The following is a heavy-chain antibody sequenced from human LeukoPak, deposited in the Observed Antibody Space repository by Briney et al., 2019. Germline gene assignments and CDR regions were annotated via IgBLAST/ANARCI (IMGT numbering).Heavy chain of an antibody. CDR3: AKDRGGAYYESSVDI. J-gene: IGHJ3*02. Sequence: GGSLRLSCAASGYTVSSNYMTWVCQAPGKGLEWVSVIYSGGNTYYADSVKGRFTISRDNSKNTVYLQMNSLRAEDTAVYYCAKDRGGAYYESSVDIWGQGTMVTVSS. CDR1: GYTVSSNY. D-gene: IGHD3-22*01. V-gene: IGHV3-66*01. CDR2: IYSGGNT.